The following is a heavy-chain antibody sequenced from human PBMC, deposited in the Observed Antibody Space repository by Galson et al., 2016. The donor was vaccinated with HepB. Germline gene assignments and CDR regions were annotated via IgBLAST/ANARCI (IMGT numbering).Heavy chain of an antibody. V-gene: IGHV3-33*08. CDR2: IWYDGSNK. CDR1: GFTFSTYN. Sequence: SLRLSCAASGFTFSTYNMNWVRQAPGKGLEWVAVIWYDGSNKYYGDSVKGRFTISTDNSKNTLYLQMNSLGPEDTAVYYCAAYDTGHFDYWGQGTVVTVSS. CDR3: AAYDTGHFDY. D-gene: IGHD3-9*01. J-gene: IGHJ4*02.